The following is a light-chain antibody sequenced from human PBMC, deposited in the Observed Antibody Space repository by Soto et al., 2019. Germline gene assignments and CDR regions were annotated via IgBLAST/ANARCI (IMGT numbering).Light chain of an antibody. J-gene: IGLJ3*02. CDR3: CSYAGADTWV. CDR2: DVS. Sequence: QSALTQPRSVSGSPGQSVTISCTGTRSDVGDYDFVSWYYQLPGKVPKLILFDVSGRPSGVPDRFSGSKSGNTASLPISGLQAEDEGTYYCCSYAGADTWVFGGGTKLTVL. CDR1: RSDVGDYDF. V-gene: IGLV2-11*01.